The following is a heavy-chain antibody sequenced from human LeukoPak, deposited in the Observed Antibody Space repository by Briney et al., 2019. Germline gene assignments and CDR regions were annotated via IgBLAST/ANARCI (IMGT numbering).Heavy chain of an antibody. D-gene: IGHD2-2*01. Sequence: GGSLTLSCAASGFIFSSYAMHWVRQAPGKGLEWVAVISHDGSNKYYADSAKGRFTISRDNSKNTLYLQMNSLRAEDTAVYYCAKDKAAWPSYALDYWGQGTLVTVSS. CDR2: ISHDGSNK. V-gene: IGHV3-30*04. J-gene: IGHJ4*02. CDR1: GFIFSSYA. CDR3: AKDKAAWPSYALDY.